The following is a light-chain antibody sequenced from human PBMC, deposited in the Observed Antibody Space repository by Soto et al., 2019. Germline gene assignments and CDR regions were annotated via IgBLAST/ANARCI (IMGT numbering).Light chain of an antibody. CDR1: QSISSY. V-gene: IGKV1-6*01. Sequence: IQMTQSPSSLSASVGDRVTITCRASQSISSYLNWYQQKPGKAPKFLIYGAFSLETGIPSRFSGSGYGTEFTLTINSLLPEDFATYFCLQDYSWPWTFGQGTKVEV. CDR2: GAF. J-gene: IGKJ1*01. CDR3: LQDYSWPWT.